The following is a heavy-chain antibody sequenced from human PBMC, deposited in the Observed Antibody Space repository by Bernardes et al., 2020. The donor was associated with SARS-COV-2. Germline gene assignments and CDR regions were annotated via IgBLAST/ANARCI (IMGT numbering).Heavy chain of an antibody. CDR3: ATRIAAAGTPTYYYYYYGMDV. D-gene: IGHD6-13*01. Sequence: ASVKVSCKVSGYTLTELSMHWVRQAPGKGLEWMGGFDPEDGETIYAQKFQGRVTMTEDTSTDTAYMELSSLRSEDTAVYYCATRIAAAGTPTYYYYYYGMDVWGQGTTVTVSS. CDR2: FDPEDGET. J-gene: IGHJ6*02. CDR1: GYTLTELS. V-gene: IGHV1-24*01.